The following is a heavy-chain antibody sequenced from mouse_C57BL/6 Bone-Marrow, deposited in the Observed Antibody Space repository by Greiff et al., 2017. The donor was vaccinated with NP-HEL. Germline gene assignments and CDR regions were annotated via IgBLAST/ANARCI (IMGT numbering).Heavy chain of an antibody. CDR3: ARERGLREEDY. Sequence: QVQLQQPGAELVKPGASVKISCKASGYAFSSYWMNWVKQRPGKGLEWIGQIYPGDGDTNYNGKFKGKATLTADKSSSTAYMQLSSLTSEDSAVYFCARERGLREEDYWGQGTTLTVSS. J-gene: IGHJ2*01. V-gene: IGHV1-80*01. CDR2: IYPGDGDT. CDR1: GYAFSSYW. D-gene: IGHD2-4*01.